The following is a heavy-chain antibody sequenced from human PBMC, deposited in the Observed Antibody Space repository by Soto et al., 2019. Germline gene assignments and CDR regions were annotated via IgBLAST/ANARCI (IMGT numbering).Heavy chain of an antibody. CDR3: ARHKSDYPHYYYYMDV. V-gene: IGHV4-59*08. D-gene: IGHD4-17*01. Sequence: SETLSLTCTVSGGSISSYYWSWIRQPPGKGLEWIGYIYYSGSTNYNPSLKSRVTISVDKSKNQFSLKLSSVTAADTAVYYCARHKSDYPHYYYYMDVWGKGTTVTVSS. J-gene: IGHJ6*03. CDR2: IYYSGST. CDR1: GGSISSYY.